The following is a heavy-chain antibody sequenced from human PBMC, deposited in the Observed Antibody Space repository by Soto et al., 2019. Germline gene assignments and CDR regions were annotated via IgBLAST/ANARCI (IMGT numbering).Heavy chain of an antibody. CDR2: ISYDGSNK. CDR1: GFTFSSYA. V-gene: IGHV3-30-3*01. Sequence: PGESLKISCAASGFTFSSYAMHWVRQAPGKGLEWVAVISYDGSNKYYADSVKGRFTISRDNSKNTLYLQMNSLRAEDTAVYYCARPSKDRYYYYGMDVWGQGTTVTVSS. J-gene: IGHJ6*02. CDR3: ARPSKDRYYYYGMDV.